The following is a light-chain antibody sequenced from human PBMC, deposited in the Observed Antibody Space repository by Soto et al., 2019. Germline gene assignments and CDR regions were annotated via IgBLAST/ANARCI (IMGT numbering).Light chain of an antibody. CDR3: QQDYNPALT. Sequence: EIVMTQSPATLSLSPGERATLSCRASQSVSSSYLSWYQQKPGQAPRLLIYGASTRATGIPARFSGSGSGTDFTLTISSLQPEDFAVYYCQQDYNPALTFGGGTKVESK. J-gene: IGKJ4*01. CDR2: GAS. CDR1: QSVSSSY. V-gene: IGKV3D-7*01.